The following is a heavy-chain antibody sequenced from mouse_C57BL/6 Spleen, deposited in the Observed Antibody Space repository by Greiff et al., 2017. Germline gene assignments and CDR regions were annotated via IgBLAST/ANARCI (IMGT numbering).Heavy chain of an antibody. CDR1: GYTFTGYW. J-gene: IGHJ4*01. V-gene: IGHV1-9*01. CDR3: ARYCNDVYYAMDY. Sequence: VKLMESGAELMKPGASVKLSCKATGYTFTGYWIEWVKQRPGHGLEWIGEILPGSGSTNYNEKFKGKATFTAATSSNTSYMQLSILTTEVSAIDYGARYCNDVYYAMDYWGQGTSVTVSS. D-gene: IGHD2-12*01. CDR2: ILPGSGST.